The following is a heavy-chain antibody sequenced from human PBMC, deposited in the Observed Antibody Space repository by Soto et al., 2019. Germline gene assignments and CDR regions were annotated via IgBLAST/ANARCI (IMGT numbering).Heavy chain of an antibody. CDR3: ARAPYYYGSGSS. D-gene: IGHD3-10*01. J-gene: IGHJ4*02. V-gene: IGHV3-66*01. Sequence: GGSLRLSCAASGFTVSSYYMSWVRQAPGKGLEWVSVIYSGGSTYYADSVKGRFTISRDNSKNTLYLQMNSLRAEDTAVYYCARAPYYYGSGSSWGQGTLITVSS. CDR2: IYSGGST. CDR1: GFTVSSYY.